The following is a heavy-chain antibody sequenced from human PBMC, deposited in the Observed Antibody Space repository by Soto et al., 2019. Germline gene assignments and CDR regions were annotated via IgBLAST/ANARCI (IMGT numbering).Heavy chain of an antibody. CDR3: ARSVEGHFDY. Sequence: EVQLVESGGGLVQPVGSLRLTCVASGFPFSIYSMNWVRQAPGKGLEWSSYITSDTNTIKYADSVKGRFTISRDNAKNLVYLQMNCLRDEDTAVYFCARSVEGHFDYWGQGTVVTVSS. D-gene: IGHD6-19*01. J-gene: IGHJ4*02. CDR1: GFPFSIYS. V-gene: IGHV3-48*02. CDR2: ITSDTNTI.